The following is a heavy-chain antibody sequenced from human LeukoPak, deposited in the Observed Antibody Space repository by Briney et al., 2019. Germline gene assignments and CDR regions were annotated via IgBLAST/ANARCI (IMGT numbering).Heavy chain of an antibody. J-gene: IGHJ4*02. CDR3: AKVGYGWYEVDY. CDR2: IRYDGSER. CDR1: GFTFSTYG. Sequence: GGSLRLSCAASGFTFSTYGMHWVRQAPGKGLDWVAFIRYDGSERYYADSVKDRFTVSRDNSKNRMYLQMNSLRAEDTAIYYCAKVGYGWYEVDYWAQGTLVTVSS. D-gene: IGHD6-19*01. V-gene: IGHV3-30*02.